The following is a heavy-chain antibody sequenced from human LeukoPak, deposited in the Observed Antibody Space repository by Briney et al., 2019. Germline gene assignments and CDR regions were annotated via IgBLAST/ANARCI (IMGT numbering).Heavy chain of an antibody. D-gene: IGHD6-19*01. CDR2: IKEDGSEK. J-gene: IGHJ4*02. Sequence: PGGSLRLSCAASGFTFSSYRMSWVRQAPGKGLEWVANIKEDGSEKYYVDSVKGRFTISRDNAKNSLYLQLNSLRAEDTAVYYCASQFWWAAVTGTALDCWGQGTLVTVSS. V-gene: IGHV3-7*05. CDR3: ASQFWWAAVTGTALDC. CDR1: GFTFSSYR.